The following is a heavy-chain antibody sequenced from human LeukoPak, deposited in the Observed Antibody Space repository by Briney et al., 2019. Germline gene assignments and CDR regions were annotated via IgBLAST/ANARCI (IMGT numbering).Heavy chain of an antibody. D-gene: IGHD1-26*01. J-gene: IGHJ3*02. Sequence: ASVKVSCKASGYTFTGYYMHWVRQAPGQGLEWMGWINPNSGGTNYAQKFQGRVTMTRDTSISTAYMELSRLRSDDTAVYCCARERWEPHEAFDIWGQGTMVTVSS. CDR2: INPNSGGT. CDR1: GYTFTGYY. V-gene: IGHV1-2*02. CDR3: ARERWEPHEAFDI.